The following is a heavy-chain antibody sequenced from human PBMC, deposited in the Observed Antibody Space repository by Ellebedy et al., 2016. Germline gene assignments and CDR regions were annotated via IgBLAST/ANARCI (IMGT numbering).Heavy chain of an antibody. D-gene: IGHD4-23*01. V-gene: IGHV1-69*13. CDR2: IIPVFGST. J-gene: IGHJ4*02. Sequence: ASVKVSCKASGDTFNNYAISWVRQAPGQGLEWVGDIIPVFGSTHYAQKFQGRVTITADDSSSTAYMDVRSLQYDDPAVYYCAARAYGGKLDFWGQGTLVTVSS. CDR1: GDTFNNYA. CDR3: AARAYGGKLDF.